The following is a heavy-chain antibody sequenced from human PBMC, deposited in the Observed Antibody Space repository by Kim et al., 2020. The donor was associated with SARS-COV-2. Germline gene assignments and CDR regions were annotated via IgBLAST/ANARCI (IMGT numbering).Heavy chain of an antibody. Sequence: GGSLRLSCAASGFTFSDYYMSWIHQAPGKGLEWVSYISSSGSTIYYADSVKGRFTISRDNAKNSLYLQMNSLRAEDTAVYYCAYAPLAAAGNDYWGQGTLVTVSS. CDR1: GFTFSDYY. J-gene: IGHJ4*02. CDR2: ISSSGSTI. CDR3: AYAPLAAAGNDY. D-gene: IGHD6-13*01. V-gene: IGHV3-11*01.